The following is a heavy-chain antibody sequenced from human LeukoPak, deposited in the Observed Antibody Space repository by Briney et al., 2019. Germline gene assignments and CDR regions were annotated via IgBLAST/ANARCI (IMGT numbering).Heavy chain of an antibody. CDR2: FDPEDGET. D-gene: IGHD3-9*01. CDR1: GGTFSSYA. Sequence: GSSVKVSCKASGGTFSSYAISWVRQAPGQGLEWMGGFDPEDGETIYAQKFQGRVTMTEDTSTDTAYMELSSLRSEDTAVYYCATGPRYDILTGYYAYYFDYWGQGTLVTVSS. CDR3: ATGPRYDILTGYYAYYFDY. J-gene: IGHJ4*02. V-gene: IGHV1-24*01.